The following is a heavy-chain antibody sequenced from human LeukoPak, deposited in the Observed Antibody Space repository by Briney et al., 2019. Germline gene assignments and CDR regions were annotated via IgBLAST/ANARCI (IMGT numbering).Heavy chain of an antibody. V-gene: IGHV4-34*01. CDR3: ARARMDCSGGICYSSYSDY. D-gene: IGHD2-15*01. Sequence: SETLSLTCAVYGASFSGYYWTWIRQPPGKGLEWIGETYHNGSTDYNPSLKSRVTISVDTSKSQFSLKVTSVTAADTAVYFCARARMDCSGGICYSSYSDYWGQGTLVTVSS. CDR1: GASFSGYY. J-gene: IGHJ4*02. CDR2: TYHNGST.